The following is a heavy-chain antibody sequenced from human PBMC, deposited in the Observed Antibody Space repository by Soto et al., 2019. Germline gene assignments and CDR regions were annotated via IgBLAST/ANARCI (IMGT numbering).Heavy chain of an antibody. D-gene: IGHD2-15*01. Sequence: QVQLVQSGAEVKKPGASVKVYCKASGYSFTTYGIAWVRQAPGQGLEWMGWISTYNGDTDYAQNLQGRVILTTDTSTTTAYMEVRSLRSDDTAVYYCAREGSRPYYYYGMDVWGQGTTVSVSS. CDR3: AREGSRPYYYYGMDV. CDR2: ISTYNGDT. CDR1: GYSFTTYG. V-gene: IGHV1-18*01. J-gene: IGHJ6*02.